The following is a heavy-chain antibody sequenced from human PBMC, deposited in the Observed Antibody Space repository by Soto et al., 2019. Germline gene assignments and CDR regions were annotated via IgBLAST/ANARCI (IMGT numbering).Heavy chain of an antibody. CDR3: ARRLTIRANYFNY. CDR2: INHSGST. D-gene: IGHD1-1*01. V-gene: IGHV4-34*01. Sequence: SETLSLTCAVYGGSFSGYSWTWIRQPPGTGLEWIGEINHSGSTNYNPSLKSRVTISVDTSKNQFSLKLTSVTTTDTAVYYCARRLTIRANYFNYWGQGALVTVSS. CDR1: GGSFSGYS. J-gene: IGHJ4*02.